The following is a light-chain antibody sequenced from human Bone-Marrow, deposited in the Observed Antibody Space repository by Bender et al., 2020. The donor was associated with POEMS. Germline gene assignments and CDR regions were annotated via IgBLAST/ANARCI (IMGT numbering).Light chain of an antibody. CDR3: SSFASSGTPVV. Sequence: SFELTQPSSVSVSPGQTARISCSGDVLAKKYARWFQQKPGQAPVLVIYKDSERPSGVPDRFSGSKSGNTASLTISGLQAEDEADYYCSSFASSGTPVVFGGGTKLTVL. J-gene: IGLJ2*01. CDR2: KDS. V-gene: IGLV3-27*01. CDR1: VLAKKY.